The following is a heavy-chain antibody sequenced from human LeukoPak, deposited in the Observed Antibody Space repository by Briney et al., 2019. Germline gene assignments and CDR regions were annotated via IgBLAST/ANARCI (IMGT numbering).Heavy chain of an antibody. J-gene: IGHJ4*02. CDR1: GFTFSSYS. CDR3: ARGGEVLLWFGELLSDY. V-gene: IGHV3-21*01. Sequence: GRSLRLSCAASGFTFSSYSMNWVRQAPGKGLEWVSSISSSSSCIYYADSVKGRFTISRDNAKNSLYLQMNSLRAEDTAVYYCARGGEVLLWFGELLSDYWGQGTLVTVSS. CDR2: ISSSSSCI. D-gene: IGHD3-10*01.